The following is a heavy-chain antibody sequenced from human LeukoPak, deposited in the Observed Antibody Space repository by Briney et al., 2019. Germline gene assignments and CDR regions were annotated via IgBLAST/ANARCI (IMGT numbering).Heavy chain of an antibody. CDR2: TYHTANT. CDR3: VRPINYAFDI. J-gene: IGHJ3*02. CDR1: GGSITSSSSF. Sequence: SETLSLTCTVSGGSITSSSSFWGWVRQPPGKDLEWIGSTYHTANTYSNPSLKGRVTIAVDTSKNQFSLKLTSLTAADTAVYYCVRPINYAFDIWGQGTMVTVSS. V-gene: IGHV4-39*01.